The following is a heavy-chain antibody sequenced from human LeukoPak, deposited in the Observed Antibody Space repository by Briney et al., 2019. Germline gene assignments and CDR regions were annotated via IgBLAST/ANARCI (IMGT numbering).Heavy chain of an antibody. CDR3: ARARYYKGARPDDAFDI. Sequence: ASVKVSCKASGYTFTSYDINWVRQATGQGLEWMGWMNPNSGNTGYAQKFQGRVTITRNTSISTAYMELSSLRSDDTAVYYCARARYYKGARPDDAFDIWGQGTMVTVSS. CDR1: GYTFTSYD. CDR2: MNPNSGNT. D-gene: IGHD6-6*01. J-gene: IGHJ3*02. V-gene: IGHV1-8*03.